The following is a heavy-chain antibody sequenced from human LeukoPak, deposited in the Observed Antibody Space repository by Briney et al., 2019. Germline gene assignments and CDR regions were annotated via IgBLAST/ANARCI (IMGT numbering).Heavy chain of an antibody. V-gene: IGHV3-7*01. D-gene: IGHD3-22*01. CDR3: ARGDFYASSGPIDY. J-gene: IGHJ4*02. CDR2: IKQDGSEK. CDR1: GFTFSSYW. Sequence: GGSLRLSCAASGFTFSSYWMSWVRQAPGKGLEWVANIKQDGSEKYYVDSVKGRFTISRDNAKNSLYLEMNSLRAEDTAVYYCARGDFYASSGPIDYWGQGTLVTVSS.